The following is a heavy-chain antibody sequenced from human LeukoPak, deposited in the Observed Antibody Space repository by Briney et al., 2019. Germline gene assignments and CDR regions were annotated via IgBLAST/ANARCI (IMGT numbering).Heavy chain of an antibody. CDR2: INPNSGDT. Sequence: ASVKVSCKASGYIFTGQYMHWVRQAPGQGLEWMGWINPNSGDTNYAQKFLGRVTMTRDTSISTAYMELSRLRSDDTAVYYCARTGRGIVGATRGPFDYWGQGTLVTVSS. CDR3: ARTGRGIVGATRGPFDY. D-gene: IGHD1-26*01. J-gene: IGHJ4*02. V-gene: IGHV1-2*02. CDR1: GYIFTGQY.